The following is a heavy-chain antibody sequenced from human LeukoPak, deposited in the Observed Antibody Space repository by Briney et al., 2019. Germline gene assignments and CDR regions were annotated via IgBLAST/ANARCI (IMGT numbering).Heavy chain of an antibody. CDR2: INPNSGGT. V-gene: IGHV1-2*02. CDR1: GYTFTGYY. J-gene: IGHJ5*02. D-gene: IGHD6-13*01. CDR3: ARPLRSSWYEVDNWFDP. Sequence: ASVTVSCKASGYTFTGYYMHWVRQAPGQGLEWMGWINPNSGGTNYAQKFQGRVTVTRDTSISTAYMELSRLRSDDTAVYYCARPLRSSWYEVDNWFDPWGQGTLVTVSS.